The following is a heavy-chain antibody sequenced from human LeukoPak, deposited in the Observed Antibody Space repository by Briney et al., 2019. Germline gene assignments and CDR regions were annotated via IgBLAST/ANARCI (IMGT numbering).Heavy chain of an antibody. CDR3: AREPYYYDSSGYKG. CDR1: GGSISSSNW. V-gene: IGHV4-4*02. CDR2: IYHSGST. D-gene: IGHD3-22*01. J-gene: IGHJ4*02. Sequence: SGTLSLTCAVSGGSISSSNWWSWVRPPPGKGLEWIGEIYHSGSTNYNPSLKSRVTISVDKSKNQFSLKLSSVTAADTAVYYCAREPYYYDSSGYKGWGQGTLVTVSS.